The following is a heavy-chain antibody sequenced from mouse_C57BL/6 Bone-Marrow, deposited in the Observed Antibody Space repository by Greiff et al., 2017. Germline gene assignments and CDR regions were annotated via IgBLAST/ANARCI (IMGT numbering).Heavy chain of an antibody. J-gene: IGHJ2*01. V-gene: IGHV3-6*01. Sequence: VQLQESGPGLVKPSQSLSLTCSVTGYSITSGYYWNWIRQFPGNKLEWMGYISYDGSNNYNPTLQNRISITRDTSKNQFFLKLNSVTAEDTATYYCARDPYGSSLFDYWGQGTTLTVSS. D-gene: IGHD1-1*01. CDR1: GYSITSGYY. CDR3: ARDPYGSSLFDY. CDR2: ISYDGSN.